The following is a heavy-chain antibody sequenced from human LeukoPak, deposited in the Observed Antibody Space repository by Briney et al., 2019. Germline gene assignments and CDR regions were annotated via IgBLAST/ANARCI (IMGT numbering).Heavy chain of an antibody. CDR3: AIMHRYYDGSGYWVQ. J-gene: IGHJ4*02. V-gene: IGHV3-23*01. Sequence: GGSLRLSCTASGLTFSNYATTWVRQAPGKGLEWVSGISTSGGSTSYADSVKGRFTISRDNPRNTLYMQMNSLRAEDTAVYYCAIMHRYYDGSGYWVQWGQGTLVTVSS. CDR1: GLTFSNYA. CDR2: ISTSGGST. D-gene: IGHD3-22*01.